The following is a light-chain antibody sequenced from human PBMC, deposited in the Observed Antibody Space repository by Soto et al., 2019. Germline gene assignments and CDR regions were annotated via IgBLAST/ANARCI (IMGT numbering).Light chain of an antibody. CDR3: QQRHMWPIT. V-gene: IGKV1-39*01. CDR2: AAS. CDR1: QTISSY. Sequence: IRMTQSPSSLSASVCERVTITCGASQTISSYLNWYQQKPGKAPKLLIYAASSLQSGVPSRFSGSGSGTDFTLTISSLEPEDSAVYYCQQRHMWPITFGQGTRLEIK. J-gene: IGKJ5*01.